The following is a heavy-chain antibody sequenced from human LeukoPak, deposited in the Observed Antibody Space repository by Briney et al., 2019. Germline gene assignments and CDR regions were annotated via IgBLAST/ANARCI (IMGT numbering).Heavy chain of an antibody. J-gene: IGHJ3*02. CDR3: ARIRRKNFGSSGAFDI. D-gene: IGHD2-15*01. Sequence: TSETLSLTCTVSGGSISSSSYYWGWIRQPPGKGLEWIGSIYYSGSTYYNPSLKSRVTISVDTSKNQFSLKLSSVTAADTAVYYCARIRRKNFGSSGAFDIWGQGTMVTVSS. CDR1: GGSISSSSYY. CDR2: IYYSGST. V-gene: IGHV4-39*07.